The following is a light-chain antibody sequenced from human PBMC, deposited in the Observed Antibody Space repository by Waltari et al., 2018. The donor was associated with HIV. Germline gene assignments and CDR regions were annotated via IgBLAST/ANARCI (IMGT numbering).Light chain of an antibody. CDR3: VTWDSSLSAGV. Sequence: QSVLTQPPSVSAAPGQKVTISCSGSNSNIGNNYLSWYQQVLGTAPKLLIYENNKRPSGMPDLFSGSKSGTSATLGIAGLQTGDEADFYCVTWDSSLSAGVFGGGTKLTVL. CDR1: NSNIGNNY. CDR2: ENN. J-gene: IGLJ3*02. V-gene: IGLV1-51*02.